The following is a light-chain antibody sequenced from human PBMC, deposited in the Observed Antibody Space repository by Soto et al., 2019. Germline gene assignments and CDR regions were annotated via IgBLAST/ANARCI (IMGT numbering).Light chain of an antibody. V-gene: IGLV2-14*01. Sequence: QSALTQPASVSGSPGQSITISRTGTSSDVGGYKYVSWYHQYPGKAPKLMIYEVSNRPSGVSDRFSGSKSGNTASLTISGLQAEDEGDYYCYSYTISSTVVFGGGTKVTVL. CDR2: EVS. J-gene: IGLJ2*01. CDR3: YSYTISSTVV. CDR1: SSDVGGYKY.